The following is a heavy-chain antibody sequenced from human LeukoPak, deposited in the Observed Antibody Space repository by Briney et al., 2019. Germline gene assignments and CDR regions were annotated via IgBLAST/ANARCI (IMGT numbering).Heavy chain of an antibody. CDR3: ARDRAGDRGDFDY. J-gene: IGHJ4*02. CDR1: GGSFSGYY. V-gene: IGHV4-34*01. D-gene: IGHD7-27*01. Sequence: SETLSLTCAVYGGSFSGYYWSWIRQPPGKGLEWIGEINHSGSTNYNPSLKSRVTISVDTSKNQFSLKLSSVTAADTAVYYCARDRAGDRGDFDYWGQGTLVTVSS. CDR2: INHSGST.